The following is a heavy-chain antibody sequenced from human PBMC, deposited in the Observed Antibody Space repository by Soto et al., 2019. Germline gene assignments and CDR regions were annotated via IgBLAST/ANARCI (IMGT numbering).Heavy chain of an antibody. Sequence: PGGSLRLSCAASGFTFSSYAMSWVRQAPGKGLEWVSAISGSGGSTYYADSVKGRFTISRDNSKNTLYLQMNSLRAEDTAVYYCAKEAFWSGYELDAFDIWGQGTMVTVSS. J-gene: IGHJ3*02. CDR1: GFTFSSYA. V-gene: IGHV3-23*01. D-gene: IGHD3-3*01. CDR3: AKEAFWSGYELDAFDI. CDR2: ISGSGGST.